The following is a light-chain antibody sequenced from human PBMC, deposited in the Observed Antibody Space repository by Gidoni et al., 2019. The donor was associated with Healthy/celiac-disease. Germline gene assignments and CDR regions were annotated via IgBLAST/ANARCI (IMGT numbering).Light chain of an antibody. V-gene: IGLV2-23*01. CDR1: SSDVGSYNL. J-gene: IGLJ2*01. Sequence: QSALTQPASLSGSPGPSITISCTGTSSDVGSYNLVSWYQQHPGKAPKLMIYEGSKRPSGVSNRFSGSKSGNTASLTISGLQAEDEADYYCCSYAGSSTHVVFGGGTKLTVL. CDR2: EGS. CDR3: CSYAGSSTHVV.